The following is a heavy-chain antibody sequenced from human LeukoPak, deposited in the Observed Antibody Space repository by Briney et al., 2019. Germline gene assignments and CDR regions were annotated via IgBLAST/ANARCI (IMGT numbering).Heavy chain of an antibody. CDR3: ASWYYDFWSGYGARDAFDI. J-gene: IGHJ3*02. Sequence: SETLSLTCTVSGGSISSSSYYWGWIRQPPGKGLEWIGSIYYSGSTYYNPSLKSRVTISVDTSKNQFSLKLSSVTAADTAVYYCASWYYDFWSGYGARDAFDIWGQGTMVTVSS. D-gene: IGHD3-3*01. CDR1: GGSISSSSYY. V-gene: IGHV4-39*01. CDR2: IYYSGST.